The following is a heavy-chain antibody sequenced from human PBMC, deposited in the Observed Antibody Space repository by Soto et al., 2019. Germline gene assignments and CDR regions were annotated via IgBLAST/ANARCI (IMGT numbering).Heavy chain of an antibody. D-gene: IGHD6-6*01. CDR3: ARARAEYSSSFSYYFDS. J-gene: IGHJ4*02. CDR2: ISVHTGDT. V-gene: IGHV1-18*01. CDR1: GYTFATYG. Sequence: VASVKVSCKASGYTFATYGITWVRQAPGQGLEWVAWISVHTGDTKYAQKLQGRVTLTTDTFTTTAYMELRGLTSDDTAIYYCARARAEYSSSFSYYFDSWGQGTLVTVSS.